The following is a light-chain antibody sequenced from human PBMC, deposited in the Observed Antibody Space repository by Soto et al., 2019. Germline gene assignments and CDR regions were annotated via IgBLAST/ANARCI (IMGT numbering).Light chain of an antibody. CDR3: QQSYSRSAWT. CDR2: AAS. CDR1: QSIATY. Sequence: DIQMTQSPSSLSAYEGDRVTITCRASQSIATYLNWYQQKPGKAPKLLIFAASSLQSGAPSRFSGSGSGTDFTLTISSLQPEDFATYYCQQSYSRSAWTVGQGTKVEIK. J-gene: IGKJ1*01. V-gene: IGKV1-39*01.